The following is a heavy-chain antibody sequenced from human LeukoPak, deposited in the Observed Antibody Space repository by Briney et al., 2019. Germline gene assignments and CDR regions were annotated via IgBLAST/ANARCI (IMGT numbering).Heavy chain of an antibody. CDR1: GYTFTSYD. CDR3: AIRKYCSSTSCYFDAFDI. Sequence: GASVKVSCKASGYTFTSYDINWVRQATGQGLEWMGWMNPNSGNTGYAQKFKGRFTMTRNTSISTAYMELSSLRSEDTAVYYCAIRKYCSSTSCYFDAFDIWGQGTMVTVSS. V-gene: IGHV1-8*01. J-gene: IGHJ3*02. CDR2: MNPNSGNT. D-gene: IGHD2-2*01.